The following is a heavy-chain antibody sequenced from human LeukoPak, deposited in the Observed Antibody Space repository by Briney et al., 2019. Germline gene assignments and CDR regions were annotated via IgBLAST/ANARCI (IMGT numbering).Heavy chain of an antibody. CDR1: GGSISSGDYY. CDR3: ARDLSWNYGMDV. CDR2: IYYSGST. Sequence: SETLSLTCTVSGGSISSGDYYWSWIRQPPGKGLEWIGYIYYSGSTYYNPSLKSRVTISVDTSKNQFSLKLSSVTAADTAVYYCARDLSWNYGMDVWGQGTTVTVS. J-gene: IGHJ6*02. V-gene: IGHV4-30-4*01. D-gene: IGHD1-1*01.